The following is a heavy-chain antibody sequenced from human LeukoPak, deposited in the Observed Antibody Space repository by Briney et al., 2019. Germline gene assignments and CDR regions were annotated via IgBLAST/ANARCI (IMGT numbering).Heavy chain of an antibody. D-gene: IGHD3-10*02. CDR2: IYHSGST. CDR1: GGSIKYSTW. J-gene: IGHJ4*02. CDR3: ARAMLFRYFDY. V-gene: IGHV4-4*02. Sequence: SDTLSLTCAVSGGSIKYSTWWSSVRPPPGKGLEWIGEIYHSGSTNYNPPLKSRVNISVDKSKHQFSLKLSSVTAADTAVYYCARAMLFRYFDYWGQGTLVTVSS.